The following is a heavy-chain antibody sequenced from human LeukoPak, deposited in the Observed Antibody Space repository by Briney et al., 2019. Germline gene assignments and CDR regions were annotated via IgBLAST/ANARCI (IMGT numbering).Heavy chain of an antibody. V-gene: IGHV4-59*01. D-gene: IGHD1-20*01. J-gene: IGHJ4*02. CDR3: TTPGNWNDVPY. CDR1: GGSISSYY. Sequence: SETLSLTCTVSGGSISSYYWSWIRQSPGKGLEWIGYIHYSGTTNYNPSLKSRVTISLDTSKNQFSLKLSSVTAADTAVYYCTTPGNWNDVPYWGQGTLVTVSS. CDR2: IHYSGTT.